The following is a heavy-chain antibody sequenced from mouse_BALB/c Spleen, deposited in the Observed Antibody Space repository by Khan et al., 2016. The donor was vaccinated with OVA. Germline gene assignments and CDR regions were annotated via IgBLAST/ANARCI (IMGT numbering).Heavy chain of an antibody. V-gene: IGHV1S56*01. J-gene: IGHJ4*01. CDR1: GYTFTSYY. Sequence: VQLQESGPELVKPGASVMISCKAAGYTFTSYYIHWVKQRPGQGLEWIGWIYPGNVNTKYNEKFKGKATLTADKSSSTAYMQLSSLTSEDSAVYFSARDDYFVGDAMDYWGQGTSVTVSS. D-gene: IGHD2-4*01. CDR2: IYPGNVNT. CDR3: ARDDYFVGDAMDY.